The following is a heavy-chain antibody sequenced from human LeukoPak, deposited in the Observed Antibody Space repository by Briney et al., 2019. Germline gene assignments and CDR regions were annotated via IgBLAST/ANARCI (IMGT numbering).Heavy chain of an antibody. J-gene: IGHJ5*02. Sequence: GASVKVSCKASGGTFNNFAISWVRQAPGQGLEWVGGIIPMSGTANYAQKFQGRVTITADESTSTAYMELSSLRSEDTAVYYCARGRSDYGDAYWFDPWGQGTLVTVSS. CDR3: ARGRSDYGDAYWFDP. V-gene: IGHV1-69*13. CDR2: IIPMSGTA. CDR1: GGTFNNFA. D-gene: IGHD4-17*01.